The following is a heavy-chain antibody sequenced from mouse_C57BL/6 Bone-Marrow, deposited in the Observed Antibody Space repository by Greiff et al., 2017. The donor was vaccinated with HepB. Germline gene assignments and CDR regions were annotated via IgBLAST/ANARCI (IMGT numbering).Heavy chain of an antibody. V-gene: IGHV1-54*01. D-gene: IGHD3-2*02. CDR3: ANDSSGYPFAY. Sequence: QVQLQQSGAELVRPGTSVKVSCKASGYAFTNYLIEWVKQRPGQGLEWIGVINPGSGGTNYNEKFKGKATLTADKSSSTAYMQLSRLTSEDSAVYCCANDSSGYPFAYWGQGTLVTVSA. CDR2: INPGSGGT. CDR1: GYAFTNYL. J-gene: IGHJ3*01.